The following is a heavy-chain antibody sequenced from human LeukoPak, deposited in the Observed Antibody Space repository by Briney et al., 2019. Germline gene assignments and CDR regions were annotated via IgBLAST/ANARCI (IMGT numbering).Heavy chain of an antibody. V-gene: IGHV1-69*13. CDR1: GGTFSSYA. CDR3: ARDRNSPNLEWLSPSYYYYGMDV. CDR2: IIPIFGTA. D-gene: IGHD3-3*01. J-gene: IGHJ6*02. Sequence: ASVKVSCKASGGTFSSYAISWVRQAPGQGLGWMGGIIPIFGTANYAQKFQGRVTITADESTSTAYMEPSSLRSEDTAVYYCARDRNSPNLEWLSPSYYYYGMDVWGQGTTVTVSS.